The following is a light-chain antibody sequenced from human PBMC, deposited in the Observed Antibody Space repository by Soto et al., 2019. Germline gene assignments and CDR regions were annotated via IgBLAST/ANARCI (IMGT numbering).Light chain of an antibody. CDR1: SSNIGAGFD. J-gene: IGLJ2*01. Sequence: QTVVTQPPSVSGAPGQRATISCTGSSSNIGAGFDVHWYQQLPGTAPILLIYGNIDRPSGVPDRFSGSKSGTSASLAITGLQAEDEADYSCQSYDISLSAVVFGGGTKLNVL. CDR3: QSYDISLSAVV. V-gene: IGLV1-40*01. CDR2: GNI.